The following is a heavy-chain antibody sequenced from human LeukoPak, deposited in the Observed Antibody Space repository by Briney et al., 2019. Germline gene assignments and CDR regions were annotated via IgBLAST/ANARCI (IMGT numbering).Heavy chain of an antibody. J-gene: IGHJ4*02. CDR2: INQDGSET. D-gene: IGHD6-13*01. CDR1: RFTFGIYW. V-gene: IGHV3-7*01. Sequence: PGGSLRLSCAASRFTFGIYWMSWVRQAPGKALEWVANINQDGSETYYVDSVEGRFTISRDITKNSLYLQMNSLRAEDTALYYCARAASTGTVDYWGQGTLVTVSS. CDR3: ARAASTGTVDY.